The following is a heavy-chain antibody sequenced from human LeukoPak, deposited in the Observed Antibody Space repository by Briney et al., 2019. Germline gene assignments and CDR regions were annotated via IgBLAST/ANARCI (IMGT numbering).Heavy chain of an antibody. D-gene: IGHD6-19*01. CDR2: IYHSGST. J-gene: IGHJ5*02. V-gene: IGHV4-38-2*02. CDR3: AREGTSGWYSPLNWFDP. CDR1: GYSISSGYY. Sequence: PSETLSLTCTVSGYSISSGYYWGWIRQPPGKGLEWIGSIYHSGSTYYNPSLKSRVTISVDTSKNQFSLKLSSVTAADTAVYYCAREGTSGWYSPLNWFDPWGQGTLVIVSS.